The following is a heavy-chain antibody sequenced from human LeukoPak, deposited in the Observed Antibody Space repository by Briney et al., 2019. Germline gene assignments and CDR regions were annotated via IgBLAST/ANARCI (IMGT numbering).Heavy chain of an antibody. CDR1: GFIVSENY. CDR2: VYSGGLT. J-gene: IGHJ6*02. Sequence: GGSLRLSCAASGFIVSENYMSCVRQAPGKGLEWVSTVYSGGLTFYADPVKGRFTISRDNSKNTLYLQMSILRAEDTAVYYCVRDRWPGLGDFWGQGTTVTVSS. D-gene: IGHD3/OR15-3a*01. CDR3: VRDRWPGLGDF. V-gene: IGHV3-66*01.